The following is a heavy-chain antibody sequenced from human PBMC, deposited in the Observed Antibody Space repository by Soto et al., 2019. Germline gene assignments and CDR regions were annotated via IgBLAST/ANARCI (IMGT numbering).Heavy chain of an antibody. CDR3: TTGSVEGF. D-gene: IGHD2-15*01. CDR2: IKTRDEGETT. CDR1: GFSVSKAW. V-gene: IGHV3-15*07. J-gene: IGHJ6*02. Sequence: EVQLVDSGGGLVKPGGSLRLSCEASGFSVSKAWMNWVRQAPGKGLEWVGRIKTRDEGETTNYAAPVKVRFTISRDDSKNTLYLQMNSLKTEDTAVYYCTTGSVEGFWGQGTTVTVSS.